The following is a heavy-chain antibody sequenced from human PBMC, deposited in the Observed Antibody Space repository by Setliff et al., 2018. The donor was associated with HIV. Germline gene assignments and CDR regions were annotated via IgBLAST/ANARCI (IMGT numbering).Heavy chain of an antibody. J-gene: IGHJ3*02. Sequence: GGSLRLSCAASGFTLRTHSMNWVRQAPGKGLEWVSYISSTGSLIFYADSVKGRFTISRDNAKNSLHLQMDSLRAEDTAVYYCARSNCGGDCDAFDIWGQGTMVTVSS. CDR2: ISSTGSLI. CDR3: ARSNCGGDCDAFDI. V-gene: IGHV3-48*04. CDR1: GFTLRTHS. D-gene: IGHD2-21*02.